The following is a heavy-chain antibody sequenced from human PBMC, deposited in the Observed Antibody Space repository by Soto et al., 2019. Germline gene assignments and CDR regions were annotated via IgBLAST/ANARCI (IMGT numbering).Heavy chain of an antibody. J-gene: IGHJ5*02. Sequence: EVQLVESGGGLIQPGGSLRLSCAASGFTVSRDYMSWVRQAPGKGLEWVSVIYTGGSTYYADSVKGRFTFSRDNSKNTRYLQMNSRRAEDTAVYYCARAYGGNPALFDPWGQGTLVTV. D-gene: IGHD4-17*01. CDR3: ARAYGGNPALFDP. CDR1: GFTVSRDY. V-gene: IGHV3-53*01. CDR2: IYTGGST.